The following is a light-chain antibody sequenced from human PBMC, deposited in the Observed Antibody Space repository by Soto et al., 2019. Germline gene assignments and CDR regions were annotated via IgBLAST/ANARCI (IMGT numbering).Light chain of an antibody. Sequence: DIQMTQSPSTLSASVGDRVTITCRASESIDSWLAWHQQKPGRAPKLLISKASSLESGVPSRFSGSGFGTEFTLTISSLQPDDFAVYYCQHRNNWPLTFGGGTTVEIK. CDR2: KAS. CDR3: QHRNNWPLT. J-gene: IGKJ4*01. CDR1: ESIDSW. V-gene: IGKV1-5*03.